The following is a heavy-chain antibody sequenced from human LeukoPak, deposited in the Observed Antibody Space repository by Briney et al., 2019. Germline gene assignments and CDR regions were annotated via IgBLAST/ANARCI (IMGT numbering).Heavy chain of an antibody. CDR3: AREGYCSSTSRTGPYYYGMDV. CDR1: GYTFTSYG. CDR2: ISAYNGNT. J-gene: IGHJ6*02. D-gene: IGHD2-2*01. Sequence: ASVKVSCKASGYTFTSYGISWVRQAPGQGLEWMGWISAYNGNTNYAQKPQGRVTMTTDTSTSTAYMELRSLRSDDTAVYYCAREGYCSSTSRTGPYYYGMDVWGQGTTVTVSS. V-gene: IGHV1-18*01.